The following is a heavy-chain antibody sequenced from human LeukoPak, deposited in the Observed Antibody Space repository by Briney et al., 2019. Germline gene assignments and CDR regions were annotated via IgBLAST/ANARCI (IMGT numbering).Heavy chain of an antibody. CDR3: ARPLSIVGATIGAFDI. Sequence: GGSLRLSCAASGFTVNSNYMSWVRQAPGKGLEWVSLIYTGGNTYYADSVKGRFTLSRDNSKNTVYLQMNSLRVEDTAVYYCARPLSIVGATIGAFDIWGQGTMVTVSS. D-gene: IGHD1-26*01. CDR1: GFTVNSNY. CDR2: IYTGGNT. J-gene: IGHJ3*02. V-gene: IGHV3-66*04.